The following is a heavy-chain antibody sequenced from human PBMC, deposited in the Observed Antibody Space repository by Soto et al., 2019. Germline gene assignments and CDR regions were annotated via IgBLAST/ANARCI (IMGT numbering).Heavy chain of an antibody. Sequence: GGSLRLSCAASGFTFSSYAMHWVRQAPGKGLEWVAVISYDGSNKYYADSVKGRFTIYRDNSKNTLYLQMNSLRAEDTAVYDCAREGSWNDPYYYYGMDVWGQGTTVTVSS. V-gene: IGHV3-30*04. CDR3: AREGSWNDPYYYYGMDV. CDR1: GFTFSSYA. J-gene: IGHJ6*02. D-gene: IGHD1-1*01. CDR2: ISYDGSNK.